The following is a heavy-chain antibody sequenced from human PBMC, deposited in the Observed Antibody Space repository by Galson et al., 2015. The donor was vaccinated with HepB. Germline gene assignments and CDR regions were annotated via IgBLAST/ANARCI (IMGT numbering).Heavy chain of an antibody. J-gene: IGHJ3*02. D-gene: IGHD4/OR15-4a*01. CDR2: ISTNGATI. CDR1: GSSFSSYT. Sequence: SLRLSCAASGSSFSSYTMNWVRQTPGKGLQWVSYISTNGATIHYADSVKGRFTIARDNAKNTMWLQMNSLRAEDTAVYYCATTKFVSGAYWTFEIWGRGKLVTVSS. CDR3: ATTKFVSGAYWTFEI. V-gene: IGHV3-48*04.